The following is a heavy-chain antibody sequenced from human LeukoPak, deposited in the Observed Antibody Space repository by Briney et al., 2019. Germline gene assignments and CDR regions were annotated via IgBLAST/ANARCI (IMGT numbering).Heavy chain of an antibody. V-gene: IGHV4-59*08. Sequence: PSETPSLTCTVSGGSISSYYWSWIRQPPGKGLEWIGYIYYSGSTNYNPSLKSRVTISVDTSKNQFSLKLSSVTAADTAVYYCARGGAFYSSSSSFDYWGQGTLVTVSS. J-gene: IGHJ4*02. CDR1: GGSISSYY. D-gene: IGHD6-6*01. CDR3: ARGGAFYSSSSSFDY. CDR2: IYYSGST.